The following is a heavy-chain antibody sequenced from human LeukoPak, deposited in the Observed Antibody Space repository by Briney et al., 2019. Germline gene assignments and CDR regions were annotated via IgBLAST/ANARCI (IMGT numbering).Heavy chain of an antibody. V-gene: IGHV5-51*01. D-gene: IGHD1-26*01. J-gene: IGHJ6*03. CDR3: ARQRGPGTPYYYYYYMDV. Sequence: GESLKISCKGSGYSFTSYWIGWVRQMPGKGLEWMGIIYPGDSDTRYSPSFQGQVTISADKSISTAYLQWSSLKASDTAMYYCARQRGPGTPYYYYYYMDVWGKGTTVTVSS. CDR2: IYPGDSDT. CDR1: GYSFTSYW.